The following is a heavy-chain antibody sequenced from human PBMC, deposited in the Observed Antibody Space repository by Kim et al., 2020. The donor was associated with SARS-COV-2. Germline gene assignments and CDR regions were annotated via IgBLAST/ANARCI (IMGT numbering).Heavy chain of an antibody. J-gene: IGHJ4*02. Sequence: GGSLRLSCAASGFTFSTYAMHWVRQAPGKGLEWVAIMWYDGSSTYYADSVKGRFTVSRDNSKHTLYLQMNSLRAEDTAVYYCARESTPRPYYFDYWGQGT. CDR3: ARESTPRPYYFDY. V-gene: IGHV3-33*01. CDR1: GFTFSTYA. CDR2: MWYDGSST.